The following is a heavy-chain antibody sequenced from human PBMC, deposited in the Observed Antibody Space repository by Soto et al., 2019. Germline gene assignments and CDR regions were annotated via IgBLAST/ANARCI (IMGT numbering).Heavy chain of an antibody. D-gene: IGHD2-21*02. V-gene: IGHV4-38-2*01. J-gene: IGHJ3*02. CDR1: GYSISSSYY. CDR3: PRPSTILVTDDPFDI. Sequence: SETLALTCAVSGYSISSSYYWGCIRQPPGKGLEWIGSIYHSGSTYSNPSLKSRVTISIDTSNNQFSLKLRSVTAADTAVYYCPRPSTILVTDDPFDIWGRGTMVTVSS. CDR2: IYHSGST.